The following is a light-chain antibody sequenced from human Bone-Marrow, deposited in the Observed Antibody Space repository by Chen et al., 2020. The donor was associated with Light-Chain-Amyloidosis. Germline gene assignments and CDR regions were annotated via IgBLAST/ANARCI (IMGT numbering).Light chain of an antibody. CDR3: QVLDRSSDRPV. J-gene: IGLJ3*02. Sequence: SSVLTQPSSVSVAPGQTATIACGGNNIGSTSVHWYQQTPGQAPLLVVYDDSDRPSGIPERLSGSNSGNTATLTISRVEAVDEADYYCQVLDRSSDRPVFGGGTKLTVL. V-gene: IGLV3-21*02. CDR2: DDS. CDR1: NIGSTS.